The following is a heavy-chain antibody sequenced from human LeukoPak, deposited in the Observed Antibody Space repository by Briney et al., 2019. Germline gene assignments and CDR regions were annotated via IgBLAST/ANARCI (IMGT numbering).Heavy chain of an antibody. CDR3: ARGLTGDLGY. J-gene: IGHJ4*02. Sequence: SETLSLTCAVSGGSISSGGYSWSWIRQPPGKGLEWIGYIYHSGSTYYNPSLKSRVTISVDRSKNQFSLKLSSVTAADTAVYYCARGLTGDLGYWGQGTLVTVSS. CDR1: GGSISSGGYS. V-gene: IGHV4-30-2*01. CDR2: IYHSGST. D-gene: IGHD7-27*01.